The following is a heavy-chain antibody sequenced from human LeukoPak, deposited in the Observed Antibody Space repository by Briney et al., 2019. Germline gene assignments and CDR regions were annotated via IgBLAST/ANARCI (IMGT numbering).Heavy chain of an antibody. CDR3: ARAGTSGYSYPHS. V-gene: IGHV3-20*04. J-gene: IGHJ4*02. D-gene: IGHD5-18*01. Sequence: GGSLRLSCAASGFMFDDYGMSWVRQDPGKGLERVSGINWNGASTAYADSVKGRFIISRDNAKNSLYLQMNSLRAEDTALYYCARAGTSGYSYPHSWGQGTLVTVSS. CDR2: INWNGAST. CDR1: GFMFDDYG.